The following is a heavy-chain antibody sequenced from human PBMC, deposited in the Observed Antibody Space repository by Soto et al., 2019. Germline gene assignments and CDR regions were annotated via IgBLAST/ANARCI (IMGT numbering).Heavy chain of an antibody. Sequence: QVRLQQWGAGLLKPSETLSLTCAVYGGSFSGYYWSWIRQPPGKGLEWIGEINHSGSPNYNPSLKSLVTISVDTSKNQFSLMLNSVTAADTAVYYCAIGLWVLRFDPWGQGTLVTVSS. V-gene: IGHV4-34*01. CDR1: GGSFSGYY. J-gene: IGHJ5*02. CDR3: AIGLWVLRFDP. CDR2: INHSGSP. D-gene: IGHD1-26*01.